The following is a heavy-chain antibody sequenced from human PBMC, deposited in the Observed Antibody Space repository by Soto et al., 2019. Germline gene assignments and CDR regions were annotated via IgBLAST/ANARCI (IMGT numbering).Heavy chain of an antibody. J-gene: IGHJ6*02. CDR1: GYIFSAYP. V-gene: IGHV1-3*01. CDR2: INAGDGNT. Sequence: GASVKVSWKASGYIFSAYPMHCVRQAPGQGLAWMGWINAGDGNTNYSQKFQGRVTITRDTSASTAYMELTSLRSEDTAVYYCARGGRHSDYYYYYGMDVWGQGTTVTVSS. CDR3: ARGGRHSDYYYYYGMDV. D-gene: IGHD6-25*01.